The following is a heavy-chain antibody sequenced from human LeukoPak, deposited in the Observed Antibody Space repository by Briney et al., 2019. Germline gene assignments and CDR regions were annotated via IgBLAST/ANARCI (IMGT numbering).Heavy chain of an antibody. J-gene: IGHJ2*01. V-gene: IGHV3-66*01. Sequence: PGGSLRLSCAASGFTFTDHHMSWVRQAPGKGLEWVSVIYSGGSTYYADSVKGRFTISRDNSKNTLYLQMNSLRAEDTAVYYCARDKVYYYDSSGYSYYWYFDLWGRGTLVTVSS. CDR2: IYSGGST. CDR3: ARDKVYYYDSSGYSYYWYFDL. D-gene: IGHD3-22*01. CDR1: GFTFTDHH.